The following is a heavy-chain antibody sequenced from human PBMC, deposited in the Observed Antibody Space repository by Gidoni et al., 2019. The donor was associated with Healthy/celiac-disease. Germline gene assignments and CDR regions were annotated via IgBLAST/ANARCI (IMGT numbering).Heavy chain of an antibody. CDR1: GFTFSSYS. J-gene: IGHJ4*02. CDR3: ARDRGPREDDQGDY. D-gene: IGHD3-10*01. V-gene: IGHV3-21*01. CDR2: ISSSSSYI. Sequence: EVQLVESGGGLVKPGGSLSLSCAASGFTFSSYSMNWVRQAPGKGLEWVSSISSSSSYIYYADSVKGRITISRDNAKNSLYLQMNSLRAEDTAVYYCARDRGPREDDQGDYWGQGTLVTVSS.